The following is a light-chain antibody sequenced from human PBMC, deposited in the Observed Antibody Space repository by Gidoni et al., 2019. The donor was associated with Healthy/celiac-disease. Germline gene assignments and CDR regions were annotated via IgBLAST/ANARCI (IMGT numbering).Light chain of an antibody. CDR2: GNS. CDR1: SSNIGAGYD. CDR3: QSYDSSLSGYV. V-gene: IGLV1-40*01. J-gene: IGLJ1*01. Sequence: QSVLTQPPSLSGAPGPAVTISCTGSSSNIGAGYDVHWYQQLPGTAPKLLIYGNSNRPSGVPDRFSGSKSGTSASLAITGLQAEDEADYYCQSYDSSLSGYVFGTGTKVTVL.